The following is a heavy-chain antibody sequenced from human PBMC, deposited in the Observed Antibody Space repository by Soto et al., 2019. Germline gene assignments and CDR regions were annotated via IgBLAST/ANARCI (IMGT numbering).Heavy chain of an antibody. V-gene: IGHV4-31*03. CDR2: IYYNGKT. Sequence: QVQLQESGPGLVRPSQTLSLTCNVSGGSISRGAAGSYWRWIRQVPGKGLEWIAYIYYNGKTHYNPSRKSRPTISIEPSDNQFSLKLTSVNAADSAIYFCASGHEDHKVRYWGQGTLVTVSS. J-gene: IGHJ4*02. CDR1: GGSISRGAAGSY. CDR3: ASGHEDHKVRY.